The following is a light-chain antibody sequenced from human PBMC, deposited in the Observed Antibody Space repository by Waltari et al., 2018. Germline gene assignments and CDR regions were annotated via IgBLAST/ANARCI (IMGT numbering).Light chain of an antibody. CDR3: QQYGSSSYT. V-gene: IGKV3-20*01. J-gene: IGKJ2*01. CDR1: QSVSSSY. Sequence: EIVFTQSPGTLSLSPGERATLYCRATQSVSSSYLAWYQQKPGQAPRLLIYGASSRATGIPDRFSGSGSGTDFTLTISRLEPEDFAVYYCQQYGSSSYTFGQGTKLEIK. CDR2: GAS.